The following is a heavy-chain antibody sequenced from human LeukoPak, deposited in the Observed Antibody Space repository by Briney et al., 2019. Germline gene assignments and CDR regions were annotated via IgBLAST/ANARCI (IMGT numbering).Heavy chain of an antibody. V-gene: IGHV3-30-3*01. D-gene: IGHD4-17*01. CDR1: GFTFSSYA. CDR3: ARDRLYGDYHIGVYGMDV. J-gene: IGHJ6*02. Sequence: QPGGSLRLSCAASGFTFSSYAMHWVRQAPGKGLEWVAVISYDGSNKYYADSVKGRFTISRDNSKNTLYLQMNSLRAEDTAVYYCARDRLYGDYHIGVYGMDVWGQGTTVTVSS. CDR2: ISYDGSNK.